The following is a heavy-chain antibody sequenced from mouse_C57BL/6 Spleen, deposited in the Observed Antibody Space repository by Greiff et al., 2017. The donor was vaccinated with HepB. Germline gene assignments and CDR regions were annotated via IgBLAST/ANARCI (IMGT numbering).Heavy chain of an antibody. J-gene: IGHJ4*01. CDR1: GYTFTSYW. Sequence: VQLQQSGAELVKPGASVKMSCKASGYTFTSYWITWVKQRPGQGLEWIGDIYPGSGSTNYNEKFKSKATLTVDTSSSTAYMQLSSLTSEDSAVYYCARKSSGSGYYYAMDYWGQGTAVTVSS. CDR3: ARKSSGSGYYYAMDY. V-gene: IGHV1-55*01. CDR2: IYPGSGST. D-gene: IGHD3-2*02.